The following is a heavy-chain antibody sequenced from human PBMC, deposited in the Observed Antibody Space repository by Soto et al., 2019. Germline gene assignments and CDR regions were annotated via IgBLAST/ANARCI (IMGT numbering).Heavy chain of an antibody. V-gene: IGHV4-59*12. CDR1: GGSIGSYY. J-gene: IGHJ6*02. D-gene: IGHD4-4*01. CDR3: ARGPTVTYYYYGMDV. CDR2: IYYSGST. Sequence: SETLSLTCTVSGGSIGSYYWSWIRQPPGKGLEWIGYIYYSGSTNYNPSLKSRVTISVDTSKSQFSLKLSSVTAADTAVYYCARGPTVTYYYYGMDVWGQGTTVTVSS.